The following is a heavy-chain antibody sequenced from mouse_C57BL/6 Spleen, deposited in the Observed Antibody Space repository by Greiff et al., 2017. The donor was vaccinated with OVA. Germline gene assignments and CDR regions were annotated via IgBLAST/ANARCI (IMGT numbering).Heavy chain of an antibody. J-gene: IGHJ3*01. CDR3: ASHYYGSSSAWFAY. V-gene: IGHV5-9*01. D-gene: IGHD1-1*01. CDR1: GFTFSSYT. Sequence: EVMLVESGGGLVKPGGSLKLSCAASGFTFSSYTMSWVRQTPEKRLEWVATISGGGGNTYYPDSVKGRFTISRDNAKNTLYLQMSSLRSEDTALYYCASHYYGSSSAWFAYWGQGTLVTVSA. CDR2: ISGGGGNT.